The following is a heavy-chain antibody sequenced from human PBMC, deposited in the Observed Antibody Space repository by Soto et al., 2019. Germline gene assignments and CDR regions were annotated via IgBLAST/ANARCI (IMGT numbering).Heavy chain of an antibody. CDR3: AKVPIPYFDWYYFDY. Sequence: GGSLRLSCAASGFTFSSYGMHWVRQAPGKGLEWVAVISYDGSNKYYADSVKGRFTISRDNSKNTLYLQMNSLRAEDTAVYYCAKVPIPYFDWYYFDYWGQGTLVTVSS. D-gene: IGHD3-9*01. J-gene: IGHJ4*02. V-gene: IGHV3-30*18. CDR2: ISYDGSNK. CDR1: GFTFSSYG.